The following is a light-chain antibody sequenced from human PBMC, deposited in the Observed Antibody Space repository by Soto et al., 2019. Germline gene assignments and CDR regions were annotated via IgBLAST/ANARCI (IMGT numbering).Light chain of an antibody. CDR3: GSWDSSLSAYV. CDR1: SSNIGCNS. V-gene: IGLV1-51*01. Sequence: QSVLTQPPSVSAAPGQKVTISCSGSSSNIGCNSVSWYQQLPGTAPKLLIYDDNKRPSGIPDRFSGSKSGTSATLGITGFQTGDEADYYCGSWDSSLSAYVFGPGTKGTVL. J-gene: IGLJ1*01. CDR2: DDN.